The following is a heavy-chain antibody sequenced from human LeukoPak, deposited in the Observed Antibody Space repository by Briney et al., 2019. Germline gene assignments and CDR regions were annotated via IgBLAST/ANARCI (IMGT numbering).Heavy chain of an antibody. D-gene: IGHD3-10*01. CDR2: IRYDGSNK. CDR3: AKEGRITMVRGVFDY. CDR1: GFTFSNYG. Sequence: PGGSLRLPCAASGFTFSNYGMHWVRQAPGKGLEWVAFIRYDGSNKYYADSVKGRFTISRDNSKNTLYLQMNSLRAEDTAVYYCAKEGRITMVRGVFDYWGQGTLVTVSS. V-gene: IGHV3-30*02. J-gene: IGHJ4*02.